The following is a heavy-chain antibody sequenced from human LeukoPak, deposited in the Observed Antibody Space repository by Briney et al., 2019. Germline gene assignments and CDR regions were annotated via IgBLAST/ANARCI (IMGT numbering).Heavy chain of an antibody. CDR1: GFAFGTYG. Sequence: GGTLRLSCAASGFAFGTYGMSWVRQAPGKGLEWVSGISNSGGRTYYADSVKGRFTISRDNSKNTLYLQMNSLRAEDTAVYYCAKEAKELLWFGELFRNWFDPWGQGTLVTVSS. J-gene: IGHJ5*02. CDR3: AKEAKELLWFGELFRNWFDP. V-gene: IGHV3-23*01. D-gene: IGHD3-10*01. CDR2: ISNSGGRT.